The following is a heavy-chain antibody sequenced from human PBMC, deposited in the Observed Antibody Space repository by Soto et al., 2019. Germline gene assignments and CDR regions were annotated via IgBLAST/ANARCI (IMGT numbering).Heavy chain of an antibody. CDR3: ARESGSPVTYFYSYGRDV. V-gene: IGHV3-53*02. CDR1: GASVSSNY. CDR2: MYSNGHT. J-gene: IGHJ6*02. D-gene: IGHD4-17*01. Sequence: EVQLVETGGGLIQPGGSMRLSCVASGASVSSNYMTWVRQAPGKGPEWVSVMYSNGHTYYADSGEGRFTSSRDRSCNTLYRQITSLGPEDNAVDYCARESGSPVTYFYSYGRDVWGQGPTVVFSS.